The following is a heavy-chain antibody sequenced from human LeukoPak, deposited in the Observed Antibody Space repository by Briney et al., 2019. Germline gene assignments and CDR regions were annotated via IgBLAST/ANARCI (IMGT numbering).Heavy chain of an antibody. D-gene: IGHD3-22*01. V-gene: IGHV3-53*05. J-gene: IGHJ4*02. CDR3: AKDPTHYRVWDYYETIGLSY. CDR1: GFTVSSNY. CDR2: IYSGGST. Sequence: PGGSLRLSCAASGFTVSSNYMSWVRQAPGKGLEWVSVIYSGGSTYYADSVKGRFTISRDNSKNTLNLQMNSLRAEDTAVYYCAKDPTHYRVWDYYETIGLSYWGQGTLVTVSS.